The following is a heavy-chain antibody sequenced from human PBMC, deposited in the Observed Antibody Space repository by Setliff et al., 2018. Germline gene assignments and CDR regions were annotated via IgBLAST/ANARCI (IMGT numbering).Heavy chain of an antibody. Sequence: PGGSLRLSCAASGFTFKNYWMSWVRQAPGKGLEWVANIKGDGSEKFYLASVKGRFTISRDNAKKSLYLQMDSLRAEGTAVYYCVRELRVIVGVGIQGVFDIWGQGTMVTVSS. V-gene: IGHV3-7*01. CDR1: GFTFKNYW. CDR2: IKGDGSEK. D-gene: IGHD3-22*01. J-gene: IGHJ3*02. CDR3: VRELRVIVGVGIQGVFDI.